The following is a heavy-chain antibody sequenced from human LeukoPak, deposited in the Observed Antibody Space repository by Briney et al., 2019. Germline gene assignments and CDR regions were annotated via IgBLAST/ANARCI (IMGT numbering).Heavy chain of an antibody. D-gene: IGHD1-26*01. CDR2: INPNSGDT. J-gene: IGHJ4*02. V-gene: IGHV1-2*02. CDR1: GYTFTGYY. Sequence: GASVKVSCKASGYTFTGYYMHWVRQAPGQGLEWMGRINPNSGDTNYAQKFQGRVTMTRDTSITTAYMEVRGLRSDDTAVYYCAAGEKDHPLHWGQGTLVTVSS. CDR3: AAGEKDHPLH.